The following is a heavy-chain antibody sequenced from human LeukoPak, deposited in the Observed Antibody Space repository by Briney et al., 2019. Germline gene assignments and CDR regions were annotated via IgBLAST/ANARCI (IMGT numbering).Heavy chain of an antibody. CDR3: VKPRTTGLGWAQFDY. Sequence: PGGSLRLSCGASGFTFSSFAMTWVRQAPGKGLEWVSGFDGNGPNTYYADSVKGRWTISRDNSRNTLYLEMNSLRPEDTAIYYCVKPRTTGLGWAQFDYWGQGSLVTVSS. CDR1: GFTFSSFA. CDR2: FDGNGPNT. V-gene: IGHV3-23*01. J-gene: IGHJ4*02. D-gene: IGHD2-8*02.